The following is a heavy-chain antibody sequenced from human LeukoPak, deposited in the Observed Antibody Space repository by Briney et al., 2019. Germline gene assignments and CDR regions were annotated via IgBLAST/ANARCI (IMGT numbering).Heavy chain of an antibody. V-gene: IGHV3-33*01. CDR1: GFTFSSYG. CDR3: ARDGRRYSSGWYYFDY. D-gene: IGHD6-19*01. CDR2: IWYDGSNK. J-gene: IGHJ4*02. Sequence: GGSLRLSCAASGFTFSSYGMHWVRQAPGKGLEWVAVIWYDGSNKYYADSVKGRFTISRDNSKNTLYLQMNSLRAEDTAVYYCARDGRRYSSGWYYFDYWGQGTLVTVSS.